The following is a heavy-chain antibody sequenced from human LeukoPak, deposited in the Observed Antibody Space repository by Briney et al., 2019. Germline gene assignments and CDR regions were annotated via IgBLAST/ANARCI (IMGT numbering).Heavy chain of an antibody. V-gene: IGHV1-18*01. CDR2: ISAYNGNT. D-gene: IGHD2-15*01. Sequence: ASVKVSCKASGGTFSSYAISWVRQAPGQGLEWMGWISAYNGNTNYAQKLQGRVTMTTDTSTSTAYMELRSLRSDDTAVYYCARAGYCSGGSCYSADYWGQGTLVTVSS. CDR3: ARAGYCSGGSCYSADY. CDR1: GGTFSSYA. J-gene: IGHJ4*02.